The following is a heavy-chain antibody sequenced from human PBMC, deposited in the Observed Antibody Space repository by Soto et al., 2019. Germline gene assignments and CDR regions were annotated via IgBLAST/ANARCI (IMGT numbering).Heavy chain of an antibody. CDR1: GGTFSSYA. J-gene: IGHJ6*02. CDR2: IIPIFGTA. CDR3: ARALLRDIVVVPAASYGMDV. V-gene: IGHV1-69*13. Sequence: SVKVSCKASGGTFSSYAISWVRQAPGQGLEWMGGIIPIFGTANYAQKFQGRVTITADESTSTAYMELSSLRSEDTAVYYCARALLRDIVVVPAASYGMDVWGQGTTVTVSS. D-gene: IGHD2-2*01.